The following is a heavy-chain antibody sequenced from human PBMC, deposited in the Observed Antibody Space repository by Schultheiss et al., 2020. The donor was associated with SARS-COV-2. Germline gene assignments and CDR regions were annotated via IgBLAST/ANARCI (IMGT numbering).Heavy chain of an antibody. CDR3: ARQGNYYDSSGSPADY. CDR2: IYPGDSET. Sequence: GGSLRLSCKGSGYSFTSYWIGWVRQMPGKGLEWMGIIYPGDSETSYSPSVQGQVTISADKSISTAYLQWSSLKASDTAMYYCARQGNYYDSSGSPADYWGQGTLVTVSS. V-gene: IGHV5-51*01. D-gene: IGHD3-22*01. CDR1: GYSFTSYW. J-gene: IGHJ4*02.